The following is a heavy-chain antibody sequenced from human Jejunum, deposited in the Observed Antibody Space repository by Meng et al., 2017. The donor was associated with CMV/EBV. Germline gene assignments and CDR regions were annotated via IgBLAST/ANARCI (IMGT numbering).Heavy chain of an antibody. Sequence: QVHRVTFGAEVKKPGVSLKLSCETSGFTFTTYFMHWLRQAPGQGLQWMGLFNPNGDVTTYSPRFRGRITLTGDTSTSTLYMELSSLTSDDTAVYYCAREMPMTCYFDQWGQGTLVTVSS. J-gene: IGHJ4*03. D-gene: IGHD3-22*01. V-gene: IGHV1-46*01. CDR2: FNPNGDVT. CDR3: AREMPMTCYFDQ. CDR1: GFTFTTYF.